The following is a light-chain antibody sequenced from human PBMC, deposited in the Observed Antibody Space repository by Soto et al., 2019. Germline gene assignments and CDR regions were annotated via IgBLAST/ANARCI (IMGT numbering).Light chain of an antibody. J-gene: IGLJ2*01. CDR3: SSYAGSSIPVA. CDR2: DVT. CDR1: SSDVGGYNF. Sequence: QSVLTQPPSASGSPGQSVTISCTGVSSDVGGYNFVSWYQHHPGKAPRLMIYDVTQRPSGVPDRFSGSKSGNTASLTVSGLQVDDEAYYYCSSYAGSSIPVAFGGGTKVTVL. V-gene: IGLV2-8*01.